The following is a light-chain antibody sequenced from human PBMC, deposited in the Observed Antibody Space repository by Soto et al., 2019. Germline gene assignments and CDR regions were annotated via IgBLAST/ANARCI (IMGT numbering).Light chain of an antibody. Sequence: AIRMTQSPSSFSASTGDRVTITCRACQDLSSYLAWYQQKPGKAPKLLIYGASTLQSGVPSRFSGSGSGTDFTLTISCLQSEDFASYYCQQYYGYPLTFGGGPNVEI. V-gene: IGKV1-8*01. CDR2: GAS. CDR3: QQYYGYPLT. J-gene: IGKJ4*01. CDR1: QDLSSY.